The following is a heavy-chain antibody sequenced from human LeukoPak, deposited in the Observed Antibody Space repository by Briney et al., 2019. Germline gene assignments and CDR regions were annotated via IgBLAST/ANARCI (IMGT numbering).Heavy chain of an antibody. CDR2: INHSGST. Sequence: SETLSLTCAVYGGTFSGYYWSWIRQPPGKGLEWIGEINHSGSTNYNPSLKSRVTISVDTSKNQFSLKLSSVTAADTAVYYCASLSYDSSGYGYYHYYMDVWGKGTTVTVSS. V-gene: IGHV4-34*01. D-gene: IGHD3-22*01. CDR1: GGTFSGYY. CDR3: ASLSYDSSGYGYYHYYMDV. J-gene: IGHJ6*03.